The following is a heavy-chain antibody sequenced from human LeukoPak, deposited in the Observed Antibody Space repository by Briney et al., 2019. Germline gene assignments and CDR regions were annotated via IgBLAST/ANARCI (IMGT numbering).Heavy chain of an antibody. Sequence: PGGSLRLSCAASGFTFNYYAMSWVRQAQGRGLEWVSGISDNEGSTYYTDSVKGRFTISRDNTKNTVYLQMNNLRPDDTAVYFCARHDSFIPYWGQGTLVTVSS. CDR1: GFTFNYYA. CDR2: ISDNEGST. V-gene: IGHV3-23*01. D-gene: IGHD5-18*01. J-gene: IGHJ4*02. CDR3: ARHDSFIPY.